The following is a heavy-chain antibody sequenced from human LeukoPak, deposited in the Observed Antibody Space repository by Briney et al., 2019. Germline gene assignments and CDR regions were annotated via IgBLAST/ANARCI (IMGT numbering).Heavy chain of an antibody. CDR3: ARDSSAYQRTSISDY. D-gene: IGHD3-22*01. CDR2: ISYDGGNK. V-gene: IGHV3-30*04. Sequence: GGSLRLSCAASGFSFSSYTMHWVRQAPGTGLEWVAVISYDGGNKYYADSVKGRFTISRDNSKNTLYLQMNSLRAEDTAVYYCARDSSAYQRTSISDYWGQGTLVTVSS. CDR1: GFSFSSYT. J-gene: IGHJ4*02.